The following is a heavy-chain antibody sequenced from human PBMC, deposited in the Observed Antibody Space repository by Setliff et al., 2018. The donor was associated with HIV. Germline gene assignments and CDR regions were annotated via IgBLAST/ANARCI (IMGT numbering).Heavy chain of an antibody. CDR2: IYHSGST. V-gene: IGHV4-38-2*01. D-gene: IGHD6-13*01. Sequence: PSETLSLTCAVSSYSISSGYYWGWLRQPTGKGLEWIGSIYHSGSTYYNPSLKSRVTISVDTSKNQFSLKLSSATAADTAVYYCARHWLKPIQELQQLPLLDYFDYWGQGTLVTVS. CDR1: SYSISSGYY. CDR3: ARHWLKPIQELQQLPLLDYFDY. J-gene: IGHJ4*02.